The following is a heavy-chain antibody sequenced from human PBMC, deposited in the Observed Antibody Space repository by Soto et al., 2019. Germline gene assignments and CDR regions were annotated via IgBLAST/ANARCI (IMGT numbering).Heavy chain of an antibody. CDR1: AGSLASSDYS. CDR3: ARRGYSSTFVDWFDP. D-gene: IGHD4-4*01. V-gene: IGHV4-39*02. CDR2: IYYTGDS. Sequence: SETLSLTCIVSAGSLASSDYSCGWTRQTPGRGMEWIGSIYYTGDSMYNPALQSRLTNAVDTSKNHFFLNLTSVTAEDTAVYYCARRGYSSTFVDWFDPWGQGTPVTVSS. J-gene: IGHJ5*02.